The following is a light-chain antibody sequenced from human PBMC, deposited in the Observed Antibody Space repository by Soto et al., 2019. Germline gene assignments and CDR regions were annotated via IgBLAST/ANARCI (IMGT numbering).Light chain of an antibody. Sequence: QSALTQPASVSGSTGQSITISRTGTSSDVGSYNLVSWYQQHPGKAPKLMIYEGSKRPSGVSNRFSGSKSGNTASLTISGLQAEDEADYYCCSYAGSSTFYVFGTGTKVTVL. J-gene: IGLJ1*01. CDR3: CSYAGSSTFYV. CDR1: SSDVGSYNL. CDR2: EGS. V-gene: IGLV2-23*03.